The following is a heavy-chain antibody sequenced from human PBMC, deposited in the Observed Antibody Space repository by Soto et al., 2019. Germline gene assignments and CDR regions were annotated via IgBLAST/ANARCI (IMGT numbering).Heavy chain of an antibody. CDR1: GGSIGSDNYY. J-gene: IGHJ4*02. V-gene: IGHV4-39*01. D-gene: IGHD5-12*01. CDR2: IYYSGNT. CDR3: ARHRGRWLQFPFDF. Sequence: SETLSLTCTVSGGSIGSDNYYWGWIRQPPEKGLEWIGSIYYSGNTHSNPSLMSRVSMSLDKSKNHFYLNLTSVTAADTAMYYCARHRGRWLQFPFDFWGQGTPVTVSP.